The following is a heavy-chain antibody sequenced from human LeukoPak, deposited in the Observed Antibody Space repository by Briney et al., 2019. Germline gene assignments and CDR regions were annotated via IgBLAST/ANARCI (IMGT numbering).Heavy chain of an antibody. Sequence: SGGSLRLSCAASGFTFSSYAMHWVRQAPGKGLEWVAVISYDGSNKYYADSVKGRFTISRDNSKNTLYLQMNSLRAEDTAVYYCARGASSNAFDIWGQGTMVTVSS. J-gene: IGHJ3*02. CDR2: ISYDGSNK. CDR1: GFTFSSYA. V-gene: IGHV3-30-3*01. D-gene: IGHD6-6*01. CDR3: ARGASSNAFDI.